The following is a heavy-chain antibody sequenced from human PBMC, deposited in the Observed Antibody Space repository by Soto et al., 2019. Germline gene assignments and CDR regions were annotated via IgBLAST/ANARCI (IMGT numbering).Heavy chain of an antibody. Sequence: GASVKVSCKASGGTFSSYAISWVRQAPRQGLEWMGGIIPIFGTANYAQKFQGRVTITADESTSTAYMELSSLRSEDTAVYYCARPGDSSSSPYYYYGMDVWGQGTTVTVSS. CDR2: IIPIFGTA. J-gene: IGHJ6*02. V-gene: IGHV1-69*13. D-gene: IGHD6-6*01. CDR1: GGTFSSYA. CDR3: ARPGDSSSSPYYYYGMDV.